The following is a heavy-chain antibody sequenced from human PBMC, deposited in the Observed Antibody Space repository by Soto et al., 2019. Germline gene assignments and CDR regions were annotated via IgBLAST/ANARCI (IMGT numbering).Heavy chain of an antibody. CDR3: AGIAAAGVYYFDY. D-gene: IGHD6-13*01. V-gene: IGHV4-59*08. CDR1: GGSISSYY. J-gene: IGHJ4*02. CDR2: IYYSGST. Sequence: SETLSLTCTVSGGSISSYYWSWIRQPPGKGLEWIGYIYYSGSTNYNPSLKSRVTISVDTSKNQFSLKLSSVTAADTAVYYCAGIAAAGVYYFDYWGQGTLVTVSS.